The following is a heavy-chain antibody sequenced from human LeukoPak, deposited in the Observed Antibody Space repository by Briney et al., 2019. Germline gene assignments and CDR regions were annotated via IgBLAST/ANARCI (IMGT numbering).Heavy chain of an antibody. Sequence: GGSLRLSCAASGFTFSSYWMSWVRQAPGKGLEWVAHIKQDGSEKYYVDSVKGRFTISRDNAKNSLYPKMNSLRAEDTTVYYCARVNNVWSGNYYMDVWGKGTTVTVSS. CDR3: ARVNNVWSGNYYMDV. CDR1: GFTFSSYW. D-gene: IGHD3-3*01. V-gene: IGHV3-7*01. J-gene: IGHJ6*03. CDR2: IKQDGSEK.